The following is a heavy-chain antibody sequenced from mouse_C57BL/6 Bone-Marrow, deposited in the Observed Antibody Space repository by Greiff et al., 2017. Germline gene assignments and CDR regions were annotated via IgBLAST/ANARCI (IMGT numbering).Heavy chain of an antibody. J-gene: IGHJ3*01. Sequence: EVQLKESGPELVKPGASVKMSCKASGYTFPDYTMHWVKQSYGKSLEWIGYINPNNGGISYNQKFKGKATLTVNKSSSTAYMELRSLTSEVSAVYYCDTYDYDGFAYWGQGTLVTVSA. D-gene: IGHD2-4*01. CDR1: GYTFPDYT. CDR2: INPNNGGI. CDR3: DTYDYDGFAY. V-gene: IGHV1-22*01.